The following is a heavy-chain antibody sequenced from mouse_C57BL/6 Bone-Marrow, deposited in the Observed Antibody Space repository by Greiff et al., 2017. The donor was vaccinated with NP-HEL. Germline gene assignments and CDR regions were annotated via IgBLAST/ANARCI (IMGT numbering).Heavy chain of an antibody. D-gene: IGHD1-1*01. V-gene: IGHV1-19*01. CDR1: CYPFPSSS. CDR2: LTPSPVAP. CDR3: ARDYYGSSYGGFAY. J-gene: IGHJ3*01. Sequence: VQLQQSGPVLVKPGASVQMSCKASCYPFPSSSLPCFPPLPFPILSFLFFLTPSPVAPSYNQKFKGKATLTVDKSSSTAYMELNSLTSEDSAVYYCARDYYGSSYGGFAYWGQGTLVTVSA.